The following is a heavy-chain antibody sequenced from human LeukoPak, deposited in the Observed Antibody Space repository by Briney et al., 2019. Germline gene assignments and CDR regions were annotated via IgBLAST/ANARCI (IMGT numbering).Heavy chain of an antibody. CDR3: ARLRLGELSTGFDY. CDR1: RYTFTSYG. J-gene: IGHJ4*01. CDR2: INPHNGDT. V-gene: IGHV1-18*01. D-gene: IGHD3-16*02. Sequence: GASVKVSCKTSRYTFTSYGVSWVRQAPGQGLEWMGWINPHNGDTNYAQKLQGRVTTTTDTSTSTAFMELRSLRSEDTAVYYCARLRLGELSTGFDYWGQGTLVTVSS.